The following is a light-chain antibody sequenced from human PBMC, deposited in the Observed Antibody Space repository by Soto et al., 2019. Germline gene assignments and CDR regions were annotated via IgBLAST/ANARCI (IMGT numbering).Light chain of an antibody. CDR2: RAS. Sequence: DIQMTQSPSSLSASVGDRVTISCRTSHSVTTFLNWYQQKPGEAPKLLIYRASTLQTGIPSRFSGSGYGADFVLTISSLQPEDFATYYCQQSYNSPRTFGLGTKV. CDR1: HSVTTF. J-gene: IGKJ1*01. CDR3: QQSYNSPRT. V-gene: IGKV1-39*01.